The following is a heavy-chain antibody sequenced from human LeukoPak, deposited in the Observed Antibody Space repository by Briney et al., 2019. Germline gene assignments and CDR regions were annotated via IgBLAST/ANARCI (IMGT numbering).Heavy chain of an antibody. Sequence: PGGSLRLSCAASGFTFSSYGMSWVRQAPGKGLEWVSAISGSGGSTYYADSVKGRFTISRDNSKNTLYLQMNSLRAEDTAVYYCAKRDIVRSTSGNYYYYMDVWGKGTTVTISS. CDR3: AKRDIVRSTSGNYYYYMDV. CDR2: ISGSGGST. D-gene: IGHD2-2*01. CDR1: GFTFSSYG. V-gene: IGHV3-23*01. J-gene: IGHJ6*03.